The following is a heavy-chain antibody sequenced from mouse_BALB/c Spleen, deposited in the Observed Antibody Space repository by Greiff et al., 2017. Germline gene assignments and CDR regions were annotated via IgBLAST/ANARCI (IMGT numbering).Heavy chain of an antibody. CDR3: GGGYYYGSSYDYAMDY. CDR2: INPYNGDT. V-gene: IGHV1-37*01. J-gene: IGHJ4*01. Sequence: VQLKQSGPELVKPGASVKISCKASGYSFTGYFMNWVKQSHGKSLEWIGRINPYNGDTFYNQKFKGKATLTVDKSSSTAHMELLSLTSEDSAVYYCGGGYYYGSSYDYAMDYWGQGTSVTVSS. D-gene: IGHD1-1*01. CDR1: GYSFTGYF.